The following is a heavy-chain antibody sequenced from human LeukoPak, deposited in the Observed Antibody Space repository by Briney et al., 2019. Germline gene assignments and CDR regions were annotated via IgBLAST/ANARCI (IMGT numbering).Heavy chain of an antibody. CDR2: IYHSGST. Sequence: PSQTLSLTCAVSGGSISSGGYSWSWIRQPPGKGLEWIGYIYHSGSTYYNPSLKSRVTISVDRSKNQFSLKLSSVTAADTAVYYCARGQYGMDVWGQGTTVTVSS. CDR3: ARGQYGMDV. CDR1: GGSISSGGYS. V-gene: IGHV4-30-2*01. J-gene: IGHJ6*02.